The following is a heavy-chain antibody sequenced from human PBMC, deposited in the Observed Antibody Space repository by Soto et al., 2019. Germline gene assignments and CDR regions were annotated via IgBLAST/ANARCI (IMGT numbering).Heavy chain of an antibody. V-gene: IGHV3-33*01. J-gene: IGHJ6*02. Sequence: GWSLRLSCAASGFTFSSYGMHWVRQAPGKGLEWVAVIWHDGNNKYYADSVRGRFIISRDNSKNRLYLQMNSLRAEDTAVYYCASDLVGASDSYGLDVWGQGTPVTVSS. CDR3: ASDLVGASDSYGLDV. CDR2: IWHDGNNK. D-gene: IGHD1-26*01. CDR1: GFTFSSYG.